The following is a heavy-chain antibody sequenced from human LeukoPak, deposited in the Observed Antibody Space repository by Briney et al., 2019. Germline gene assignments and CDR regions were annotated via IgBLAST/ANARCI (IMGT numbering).Heavy chain of an antibody. J-gene: IGHJ6*03. CDR3: AREMVRLRYFVGGRCMDV. CDR2: ISYDGSNK. V-gene: IGHV3-30*04. CDR1: GFTFSSYA. D-gene: IGHD3-9*01. Sequence: GRSLRLSCAASGFTFSSYAMHWVRQAPGKGLEWVAVISYDGSNKYYADSVKGRFTISRDNSKNTLYLQMKSLRAEDTAVYYCAREMVRLRYFVGGRCMDVWGKGTTVTVSS.